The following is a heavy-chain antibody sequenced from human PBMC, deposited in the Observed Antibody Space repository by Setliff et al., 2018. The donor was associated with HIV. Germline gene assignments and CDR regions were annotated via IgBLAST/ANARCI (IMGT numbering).Heavy chain of an antibody. V-gene: IGHV4-39*02. Sequence: TSETLSLTCNVSGGSIGSSSFYWAWLRQPPGKEPEWIASIYYNTRTYYNLSLRSRVTISVDTSKNLFSLKMTSVTAADTAVYYCAGNQNWNGYAFPYIDVWGKGTTVTVSS. J-gene: IGHJ6*03. CDR3: AGNQNWNGYAFPYIDV. CDR2: IYYNTRT. CDR1: GGSIGSSSFY. D-gene: IGHD3-3*01.